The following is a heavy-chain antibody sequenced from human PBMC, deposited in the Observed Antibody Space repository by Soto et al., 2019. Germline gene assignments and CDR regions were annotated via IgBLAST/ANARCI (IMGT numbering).Heavy chain of an antibody. CDR3: ARDPIWGAAGTEFDY. D-gene: IGHD6-13*01. CDR2: ISSSSSYI. Sequence: GGSLRLSCAASGFTFSSYSMNWVRQAPGKGLEWVSSISSSSSYIYYADSGKGRFTISRDNAKNSLYLQMNSLRAEDTAVYYCARDPIWGAAGTEFDYWGQGTLVTVSS. J-gene: IGHJ4*02. CDR1: GFTFSSYS. V-gene: IGHV3-21*01.